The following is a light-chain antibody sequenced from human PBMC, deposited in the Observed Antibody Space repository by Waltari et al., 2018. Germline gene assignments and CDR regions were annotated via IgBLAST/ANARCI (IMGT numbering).Light chain of an antibody. CDR2: GNN. CDR1: SSNIGAGYD. V-gene: IGLV1-40*01. Sequence: QSVLTQPPSVSGAPGPRVTISCTGSSSNIGAGYDVPWYQQLPGTAPKLLVYGNNNRPSGVPDRFSGSKSGTSASLAITGLQAEDEADYYCQSYDSRLAVVFGGGTKVTVL. J-gene: IGLJ2*01. CDR3: QSYDSRLAVV.